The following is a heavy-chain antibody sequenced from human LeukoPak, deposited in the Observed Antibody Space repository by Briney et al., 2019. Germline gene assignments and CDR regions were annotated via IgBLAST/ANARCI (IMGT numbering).Heavy chain of an antibody. CDR2: IYYTGKT. J-gene: IGHJ4*02. V-gene: IGHV4-59*01. D-gene: IGHD3-10*01. CDR3: ARGYYYPSGSIPNDY. Sequence: PSETLSLTCTVSGGSISTYHWTWIRQPPGKGLGWIGKIYYTGKTNYNPSLKSRVTMSVDTSKNQFSLKLSSVTAADTAVYYCARGYYYPSGSIPNDYWGQGTLVTVSS. CDR1: GGSISTYH.